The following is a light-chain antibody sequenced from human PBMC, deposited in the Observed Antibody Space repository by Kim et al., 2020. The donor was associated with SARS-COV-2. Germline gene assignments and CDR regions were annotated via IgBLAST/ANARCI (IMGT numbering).Light chain of an antibody. Sequence: EIVLTQSPATLSLSPGERATLSCRASQSVSSYLAWYQQKPGQAPRLLIYEASNRATGIPARFSGSGSGTDFTLTISSLEPEDFAVYYCHQRNNWPRTFGQGTKVDIK. CDR2: EAS. J-gene: IGKJ1*01. CDR3: HQRNNWPRT. V-gene: IGKV3-11*01. CDR1: QSVSSY.